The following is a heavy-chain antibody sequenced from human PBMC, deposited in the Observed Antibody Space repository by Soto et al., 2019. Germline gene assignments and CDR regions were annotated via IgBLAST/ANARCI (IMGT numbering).Heavy chain of an antibody. V-gene: IGHV3-30*18. Sequence: GSLRLSCAASGFTFSSYGMHWVRQAPGKGLEWVAVISYDGSNKYYADSVKGRFTISRDNSKNTLYLQMNSLRAEDTAVYYCAKGSAGMDVWGQGTTVTVSS. J-gene: IGHJ6*02. CDR2: ISYDGSNK. CDR3: AKGSAGMDV. CDR1: GFTFSSYG.